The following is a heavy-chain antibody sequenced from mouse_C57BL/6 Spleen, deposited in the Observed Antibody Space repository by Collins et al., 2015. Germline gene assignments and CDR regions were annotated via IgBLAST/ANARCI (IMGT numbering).Heavy chain of an antibody. J-gene: IGHJ3*01. CDR1: GYTFTSYW. Sequence: QVQLQQPGAELVRPGSSVKLSCKASGYTFTSYWMHWVKQRPIQGLEWIGNIDPSDSETHYNQKFKDKATLTVDKSSSTAYMQLSSLTSEDSAVYYCARWSNYYPFAYWGQGTLVTVSA. V-gene: IGHV1-52*01. D-gene: IGHD2-5*01. CDR2: IDPSDSET. CDR3: ARWSNYYPFAY.